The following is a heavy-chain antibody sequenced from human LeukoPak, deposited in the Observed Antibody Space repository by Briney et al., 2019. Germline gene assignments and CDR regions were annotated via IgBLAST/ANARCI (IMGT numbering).Heavy chain of an antibody. V-gene: IGHV5-51*01. J-gene: IGHJ4*02. D-gene: IGHD6-19*01. CDR2: IYPGDSDT. Sequence: GAPLQISCKGSGYSFTSYWIGWVRPMPGKGLEWMGIIYPGDSDTRYSPSFQGQVTISADKSISTAYLQWSSLKASDTAMYYCARRSSGWYNYWGQGTLVAVSS. CDR3: ARRSSGWYNY. CDR1: GYSFTSYW.